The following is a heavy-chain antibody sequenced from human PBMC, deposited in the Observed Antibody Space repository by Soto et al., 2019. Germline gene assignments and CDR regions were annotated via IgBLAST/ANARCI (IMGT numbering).Heavy chain of an antibody. CDR2: ISYDGSNK. D-gene: IGHD2-21*02. J-gene: IGHJ4*02. Sequence: QVQLVESGGGVVQPGRSLRLSCAASGFTFSSYAMRWVRQAPGKGLEWVAVISYDGSNKYYADSVKGRFTISRDNSKNTLYLQMNSLRAEDTAVYYCARDDYCGGDCYSGYFDYWGQGTLVTVSS. CDR1: GFTFSSYA. CDR3: ARDDYCGGDCYSGYFDY. V-gene: IGHV3-30-3*01.